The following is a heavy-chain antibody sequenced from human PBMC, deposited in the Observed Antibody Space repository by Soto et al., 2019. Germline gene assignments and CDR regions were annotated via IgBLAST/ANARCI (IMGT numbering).Heavy chain of an antibody. CDR3: ARPPLYSNGGYFDS. CDR2: TSNNGDRT. CDR1: GFTFTDHA. J-gene: IGHJ4*02. V-gene: IGHV3-23*01. D-gene: IGHD6-19*01. Sequence: PGGSLRLSCAVSGFTFTDHAMTWVRQAPGKGLEWVSTTSNNGDRTFCADSVKGRFTVSTDRTNNTLYLQMNSLRADDTAVYFCARPPLYSNGGYFDSWGQGTLVTVSS.